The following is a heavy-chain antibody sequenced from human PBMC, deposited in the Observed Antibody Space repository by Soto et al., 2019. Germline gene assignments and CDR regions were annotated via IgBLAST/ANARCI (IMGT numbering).Heavy chain of an antibody. CDR1: AGSISSGDYY. J-gene: IGHJ4*02. Sequence: PSETLSLTCTLSAGSISSGDYYWSWIRQPPGKGLEWIAYMYYGGNTYYNPSLKSRITISIDTSKNQVSLRVNSVTAADTAVYYCASAALSADYFGHWGQGILVTVSS. D-gene: IGHD2-15*01. CDR3: ASAALSADYFGH. V-gene: IGHV4-30-4*08. CDR2: MYYGGNT.